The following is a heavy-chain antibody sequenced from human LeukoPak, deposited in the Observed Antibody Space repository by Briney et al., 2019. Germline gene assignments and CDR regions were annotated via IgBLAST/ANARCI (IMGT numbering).Heavy chain of an antibody. D-gene: IGHD5-18*01. J-gene: IGHJ4*02. Sequence: PSETLSLTCTVSGGSISSGDYYWSWIRQPPGKGLEWIGYIYYSGSTYYNPSLKSRVTISVDTSKNQFSLELSSVTAADTAVYYCARGEEYSYGLGIIDYWGQGTLVTVSS. CDR2: IYYSGST. CDR1: GGSISSGDYY. CDR3: ARGEEYSYGLGIIDY. V-gene: IGHV4-30-4*08.